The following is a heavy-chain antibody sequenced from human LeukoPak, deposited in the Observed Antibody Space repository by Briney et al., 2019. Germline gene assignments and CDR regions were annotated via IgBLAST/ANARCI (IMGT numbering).Heavy chain of an antibody. CDR2: INWNGGST. CDR1: GFTFDDYG. V-gene: IGHV3-20*04. D-gene: IGHD3-22*01. Sequence: GGSLRLSCAASGFTFDDYGMSWVRQAPGKGLEWVSGINWNGGSTGYADSVKGRFTISRDNAKNSLYLQMNSLRAEDTAVYYCARDDPYYYDSSGYCDYWGQGTLVTVSS. CDR3: ARDDPYYYDSSGYCDY. J-gene: IGHJ4*02.